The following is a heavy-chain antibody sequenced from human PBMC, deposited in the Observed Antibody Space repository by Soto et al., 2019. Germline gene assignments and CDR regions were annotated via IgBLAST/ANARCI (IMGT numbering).Heavy chain of an antibody. J-gene: IGHJ4*02. V-gene: IGHV1-8*01. D-gene: IGHD3-10*01. CDR1: GDSFTTYD. CDR2: INPNSGNI. Sequence: GXSVKLSCKASGDSFTTYDSNWVRQATGHGLEWMGWINPNSGNIGYAQRFQGRVTMTRDTAIRTAYMEVSSLRSDDTAVYYCARGRDSGSYYLLDYWGQGTLVTVSS. CDR3: ARGRDSGSYYLLDY.